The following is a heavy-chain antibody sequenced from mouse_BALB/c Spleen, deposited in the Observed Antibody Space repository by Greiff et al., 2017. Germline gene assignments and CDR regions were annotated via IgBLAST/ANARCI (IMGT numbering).Heavy chain of an antibody. CDR3: ARVYGNHWYFDV. Sequence: VQLKESGPGLVAPSQSLSITCTVSGFSLTSYGVHWVRQPPGKGLEWLGVIWAGGSTNYNSALMSRLSISKDNSKSQVFLKMNSVQTDDTAMYYWARVYGNHWYFDVWGAGTTVTVSS. CDR1: GFSLTSYG. CDR2: IWAGGST. J-gene: IGHJ1*01. D-gene: IGHD2-10*02. V-gene: IGHV2-9*02.